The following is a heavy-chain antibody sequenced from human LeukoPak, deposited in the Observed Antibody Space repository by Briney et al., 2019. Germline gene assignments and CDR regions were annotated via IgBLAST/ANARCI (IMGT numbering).Heavy chain of an antibody. Sequence: GRSLRLSCAASGFTFSRSAVHWVRQAPGKGLEWVAVISQDGRNTDSTDSVEGRFTISRDNSKNTLYLQMNSLRAEDTAVYYCARDRRLHDWGQGILVTVSS. CDR2: ISQDGRNT. V-gene: IGHV3-30*03. J-gene: IGHJ4*02. CDR1: GFTFSRSA. CDR3: ARDRRLHD.